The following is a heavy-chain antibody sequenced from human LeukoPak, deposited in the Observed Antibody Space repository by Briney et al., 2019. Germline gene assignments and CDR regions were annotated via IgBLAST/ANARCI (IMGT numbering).Heavy chain of an antibody. CDR3: AKHIAYYYDSSGYHIDY. D-gene: IGHD3-22*01. CDR1: GFTFSDYA. CDR2: ISGGGGST. Sequence: GGSLRLFCAASGFTFSDYAMSWVRQAPGKGLEWVSGISGGGGSTYYADSVKGRFAISRDNSKNTLFLQMNSLRAEDTAVYYCAKHIAYYYDSSGYHIDYWGQGTLVTVSS. V-gene: IGHV3-23*01. J-gene: IGHJ4*02.